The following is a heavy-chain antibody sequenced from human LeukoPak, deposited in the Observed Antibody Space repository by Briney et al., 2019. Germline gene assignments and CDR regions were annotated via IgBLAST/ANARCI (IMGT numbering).Heavy chain of an antibody. Sequence: KPSETLPLTCTVSGGSISSSSYYWGWIRQPPGKGLEWIGSIYYSGSTYYNPSLKSRVTISVDTSKNQFSLKLSSVTAADTAVYYCARTVPTYYYDSSGEYYFDYWGQGTLVTVSS. D-gene: IGHD3-22*01. CDR2: IYYSGST. V-gene: IGHV4-39*01. CDR3: ARTVPTYYYDSSGEYYFDY. J-gene: IGHJ4*02. CDR1: GGSISSSSYY.